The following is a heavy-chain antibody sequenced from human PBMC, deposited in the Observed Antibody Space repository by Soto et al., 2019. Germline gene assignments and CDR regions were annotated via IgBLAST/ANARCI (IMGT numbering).Heavy chain of an antibody. J-gene: IGHJ4*02. CDR1: GFTFSNYA. V-gene: IGHV3-23*01. Sequence: GGSLRLSCATSGFTFSNYAMNWVREAPVNGLEWVSTISGAEWVSSISGRGGTTYYADSVKGRFTISRDNSKDTLYLQMNSLRADDTAVYYCATKGGRYYYFDYWGQGALVTVSS. CDR2: ISGRGGTT. CDR3: ATKGGRYYYFDY. D-gene: IGHD2-8*01.